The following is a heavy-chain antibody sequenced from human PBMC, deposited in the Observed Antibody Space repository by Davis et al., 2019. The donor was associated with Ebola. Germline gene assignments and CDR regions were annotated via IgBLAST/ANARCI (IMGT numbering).Heavy chain of an antibody. D-gene: IGHD2-2*01. CDR3: AKDSASVPHY. CDR2: ISGSGGST. J-gene: IGHJ4*02. Sequence: GESLKISCAASGFTFSSYAMSWVRQAPGKGLEWVSAISGSGGSTYYADSVKGRFTISRDNSKNTLYLQMNSLRAEDTAVYYCAKDSASVPHYWGQGTLVTVSS. CDR1: GFTFSSYA. V-gene: IGHV3-23*01.